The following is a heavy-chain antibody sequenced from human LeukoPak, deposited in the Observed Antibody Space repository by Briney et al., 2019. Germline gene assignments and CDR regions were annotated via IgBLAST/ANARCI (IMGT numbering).Heavy chain of an antibody. V-gene: IGHV4-61*02. Sequence: SQTLSLTYTVFGGSISSDSHYWGWIRQPAGKGLEWIGRMYSSGSPDYNPSLKSRVIISVDTSKNQFSLRLSSVTAADTAVYYCARGRDGWGFDYWGQGTLVTVSS. J-gene: IGHJ4*02. CDR2: MYSSGSP. D-gene: IGHD5-24*01. CDR3: ARGRDGWGFDY. CDR1: GGSISSDSHY.